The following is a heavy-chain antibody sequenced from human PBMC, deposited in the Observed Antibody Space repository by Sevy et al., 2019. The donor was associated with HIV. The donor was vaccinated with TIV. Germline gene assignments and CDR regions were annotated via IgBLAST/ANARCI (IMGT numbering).Heavy chain of an antibody. J-gene: IGHJ6*02. D-gene: IGHD3-3*01. V-gene: IGHV3-21*06. CDR2: ISTSSGYI. CDR1: GFTFSNYN. CDR3: ARHKTILEWRYGMDV. Sequence: GGSLRLSCAASGFTFSNYNINWVRQSPGKGLEWVSFISTSSGYIYDADSVKGRFTISRDNAKNSLYLQMNSLRAEDTAVYYCARHKTILEWRYGMDVWGQGTTVTVSS.